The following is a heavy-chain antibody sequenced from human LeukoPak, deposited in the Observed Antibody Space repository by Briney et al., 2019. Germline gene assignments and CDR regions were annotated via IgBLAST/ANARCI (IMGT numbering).Heavy chain of an antibody. D-gene: IGHD5-12*01. CDR2: INPSGGST. Sequence: ASVKVSCKASGYTFTSYYMHWVRQAPGQGLEWMGIINPSGGSTSYAQKFQGRVTMTRGTSTSTVYMELSSLRSEDTAVYYCARADTVEGYYYYMDVWGKGTTVTVSS. CDR1: GYTFTSYY. V-gene: IGHV1-46*03. J-gene: IGHJ6*03. CDR3: ARADTVEGYYYYMDV.